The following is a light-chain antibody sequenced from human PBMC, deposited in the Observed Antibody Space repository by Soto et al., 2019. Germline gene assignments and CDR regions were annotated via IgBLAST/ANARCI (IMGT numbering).Light chain of an antibody. CDR2: GGS. CDR1: QSISSY. CDR3: QQIYTIPLT. J-gene: IGKJ4*01. V-gene: IGKV1-39*01. Sequence: DIQITQYPSSLSSSVRDRFTITCRASQSISSYLNWYQQKPGKAPNLLIHGGSILQSGVPPRFSGGGGGTDFTLTISSLQPEDFASYYCQQIYTIPLTFGGGTKVDIK.